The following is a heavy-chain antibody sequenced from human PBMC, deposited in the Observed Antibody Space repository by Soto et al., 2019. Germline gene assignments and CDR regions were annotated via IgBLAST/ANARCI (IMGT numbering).Heavy chain of an antibody. D-gene: IGHD4-17*01. J-gene: IGHJ5*02. Sequence: PSETLSLTCTVSGGSISSSSYYWGWIRQPPGKGLEWIGSIYYSGSTYYNPSLKSRVTISVDTSKNQFSLKLSSVTAADTAVFYCARHPAYGWFDPWGQGTLVTVSS. V-gene: IGHV4-39*01. CDR2: IYYSGST. CDR3: ARHPAYGWFDP. CDR1: GGSISSSSYY.